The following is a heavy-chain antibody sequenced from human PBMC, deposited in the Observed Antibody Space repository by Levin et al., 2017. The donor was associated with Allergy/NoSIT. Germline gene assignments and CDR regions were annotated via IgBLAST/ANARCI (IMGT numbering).Heavy chain of an antibody. CDR1: GFTISSNY. Sequence: PGGSLRLSCAASGFTISSNYMSWVRQAPGKGLEWVSVIYSGGSTYYADSVKGRFTISRDNSKNTLYLQMNSLRAEDTAVYYCAREWMTVGAIPYGMDVWGQGTTVTVSS. J-gene: IGHJ6*02. CDR2: IYSGGST. CDR3: AREWMTVGAIPYGMDV. V-gene: IGHV3-53*01. D-gene: IGHD1-26*01.